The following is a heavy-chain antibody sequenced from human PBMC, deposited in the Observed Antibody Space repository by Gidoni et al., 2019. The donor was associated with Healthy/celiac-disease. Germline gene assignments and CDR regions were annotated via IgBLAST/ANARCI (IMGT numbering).Heavy chain of an antibody. CDR2: IYPGDAYT. CDR3: ARFDVVVQAAIHAFDI. CDR1: GYSFTSYW. J-gene: IGHJ3*02. V-gene: IGHV5-51*01. Sequence: EVQLVQSGAEVKKPGESLKISCQGSGYSFTSYWIGWVRQMPGKGLECMGIIYPGDAYTRYSPSVQGQVTISADKSISTAYLQWSSRKASDTAMYYCARFDVVVQAAIHAFDIWGQGTMVTVSS. D-gene: IGHD2-2*02.